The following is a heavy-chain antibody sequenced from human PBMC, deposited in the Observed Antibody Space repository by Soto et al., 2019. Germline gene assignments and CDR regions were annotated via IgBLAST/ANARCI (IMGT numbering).Heavy chain of an antibody. D-gene: IGHD6-6*01. CDR1: RFTFSNYA. CDR3: AKGSSSSRTYYFDH. J-gene: IGHJ4*02. V-gene: IGHV3-23*01. CDR2: ISGSGVGT. Sequence: GGSLRLSCAASRFTFSNYAMSWVRQAPGEGLEWVSAISGSGVGTYYADSVKGRFTISRDNSKNTLSLQMNSLRAEDTAVYYCAKGSSSSRTYYFDHWGQETLVTVSS.